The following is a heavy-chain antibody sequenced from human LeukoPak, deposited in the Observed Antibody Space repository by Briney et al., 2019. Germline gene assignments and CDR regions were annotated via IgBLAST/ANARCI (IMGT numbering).Heavy chain of an antibody. D-gene: IGHD2-21*01. CDR2: ISSSSSYI. J-gene: IGHJ4*02. CDR3: ARGTYCGGDCQNAYFDY. CDR1: GFTFSSYS. Sequence: PGGSLRLSCAASGFTFSSYSMNWVRQAPGKGLEWVSSISSSSSYIYYADSVKGRFTISRDNSKNSLYLQMNSLRAEDTALYYCARGTYCGGDCQNAYFDYWGQGTLVTVSS. V-gene: IGHV3-21*04.